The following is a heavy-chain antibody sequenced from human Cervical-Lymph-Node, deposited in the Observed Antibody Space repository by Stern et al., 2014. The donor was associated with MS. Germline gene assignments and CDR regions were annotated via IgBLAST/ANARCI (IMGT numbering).Heavy chain of an antibody. CDR3: ARDATPVYSSSWYGMDV. V-gene: IGHV3-21*01. CDR1: GCTFSSYS. CDR2: ISSSSSYT. D-gene: IGHD6-13*01. J-gene: IGHJ6*02. Sequence: VQLVESGGGLVKPGGSLRLSCTASGCTFSSYSMNWVRQAPGKGLEWVSSISSSSSYTSYDDSVKGRSTISVDNPTNSLSQQKHSLRAEDTAVYYCARDATPVYSSSWYGMDVWGQGTTVTVSS.